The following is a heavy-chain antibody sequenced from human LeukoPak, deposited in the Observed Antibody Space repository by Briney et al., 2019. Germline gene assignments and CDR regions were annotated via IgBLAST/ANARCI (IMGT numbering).Heavy chain of an antibody. Sequence: GGSLRLSCAASGFTFSSYAMHWVRQAPGKGLEWVAVISYAGSNKYYADSVKGRFTISRDNSKNTLYLQMNSLRAEDTAVYYCARDSIPDYWGQGTLVTVSS. CDR2: ISYAGSNK. V-gene: IGHV3-30-3*01. CDR1: GFTFSSYA. D-gene: IGHD2-2*01. J-gene: IGHJ4*02. CDR3: ARDSIPDY.